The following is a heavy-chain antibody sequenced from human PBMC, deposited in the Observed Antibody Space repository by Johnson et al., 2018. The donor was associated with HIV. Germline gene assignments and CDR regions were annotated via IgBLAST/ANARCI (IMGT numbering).Heavy chain of an antibody. CDR1: GFPFSNAW. Sequence: VQLVESGGGLVQPGGSLRLSCRASGFPFSNAWMNWVRQAPGKGLEWVSVIYSGGSTYYADSVKGRFTISRDRSKNTLYLQMNSLRVEDTAVYYCARGSRYTYDNDDAYLLHAFYFWGQGTVVTVSS. D-gene: IGHD3-22*01. CDR3: ARGSRYTYDNDDAYLLHAFYF. V-gene: IGHV3-66*02. CDR2: IYSGGST. J-gene: IGHJ3*01.